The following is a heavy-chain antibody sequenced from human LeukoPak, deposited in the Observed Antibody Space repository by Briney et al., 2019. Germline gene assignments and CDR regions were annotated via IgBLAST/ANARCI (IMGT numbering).Heavy chain of an antibody. V-gene: IGHV5-51*01. CDR3: ARQPGAGWFDP. Sequence: GESLKISCQASGYSFTSSWIGWARQMPGKGLEWMAIINPGDSDTRYSPSFQGQVTISADRSISTVYLQWGSLKASDTAMYYCARQPGAGWFDPWGQGTLVTVSS. D-gene: IGHD3-10*01. J-gene: IGHJ5*02. CDR2: INPGDSDT. CDR1: GYSFTSSW.